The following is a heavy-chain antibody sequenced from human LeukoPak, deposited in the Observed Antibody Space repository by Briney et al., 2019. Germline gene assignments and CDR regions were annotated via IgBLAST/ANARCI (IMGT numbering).Heavy chain of an antibody. CDR2: IIPIFGTA. J-gene: IGHJ4*02. CDR1: GGTFSSYA. D-gene: IGHD3-10*01. Sequence: ASVKVSCKASGGTFSSYAISWVRQAPGQGLEWMGGIIPIFGTANYAQKFQGRVTITADESTSTAYMELSSLRSEDTAVYYCANGYGSGSYLGFDYWGQGTLVTVSS. CDR3: ANGYGSGSYLGFDY. V-gene: IGHV1-69*13.